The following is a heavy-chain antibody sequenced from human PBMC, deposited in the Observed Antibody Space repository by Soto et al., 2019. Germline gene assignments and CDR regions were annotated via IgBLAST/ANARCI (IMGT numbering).Heavy chain of an antibody. J-gene: IGHJ4*02. CDR2: ITSNGDYT. Sequence: PGGSLRLSCSPSGFIFTNYAIQWVRQAPGKGLEYVSAITSNGDYTYYADSVKGRFTVSRDNSKNSLYLHMSSLRPEDTAVYYCTPLYRCGGQPLGDYWGQGTLVTVS. CDR1: GFIFTNYA. D-gene: IGHD3-10*01. CDR3: TPLYRCGGQPLGDY. V-gene: IGHV3-64D*08.